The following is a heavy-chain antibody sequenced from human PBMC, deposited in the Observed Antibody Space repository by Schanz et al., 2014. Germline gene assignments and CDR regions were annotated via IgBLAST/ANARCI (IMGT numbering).Heavy chain of an antibody. V-gene: IGHV3-11*01. CDR2: ISSVGISK. CDR3: AKDCPSDYGDHCFDF. CDR1: GFSVSNTY. J-gene: IGHJ4*02. D-gene: IGHD4-17*01. Sequence: VQLVESGGVLVQPGGSLRLSCVVSGFSVSNTYMHWVRQPPGKGLEWVSYISSVGISKYYADPVKGRFTISKDSAKNSLYLQMNSLRAEDTAVYYCAKDCPSDYGDHCFDFWGQGTLVTVSS.